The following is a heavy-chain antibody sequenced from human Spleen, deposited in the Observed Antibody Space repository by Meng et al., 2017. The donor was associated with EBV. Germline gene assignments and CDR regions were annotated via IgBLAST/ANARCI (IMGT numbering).Heavy chain of an antibody. CDR2: IYWDDDK. V-gene: IGHV2-5*02. CDR3: ALLVGATSLDY. J-gene: IGHJ4*02. Sequence: QITLKESGPTLVKPTQTLTLTCTFSGFSLTTSGVGVGWIRQPPGKALEWLALIYWDDDKRYSPSLKSRLTITKDTSKNQVVLTVTNMDPVDTATYYCALLVGATSLDYWGQGTLVTVSS. CDR1: GFSLTTSGVG. D-gene: IGHD1-26*01.